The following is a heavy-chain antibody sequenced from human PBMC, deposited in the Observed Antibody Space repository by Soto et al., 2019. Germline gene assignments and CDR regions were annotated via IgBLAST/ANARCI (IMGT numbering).Heavy chain of an antibody. J-gene: IGHJ6*02. CDR3: ARFSGWYYYYYGMDV. CDR1: GYSFTSYW. CDR2: IDPSDSYT. D-gene: IGHD6-19*01. V-gene: IGHV5-10-1*01. Sequence: PVESLKISCKGSGYSFTSYWISWVRQMPGKGLEWMGRIDPSDSYTNYSPSFQGHVTISADKSISTAYLQWSSLKASDTAMYYCARFSGWYYYYYGMDVWGQGTTVTVSS.